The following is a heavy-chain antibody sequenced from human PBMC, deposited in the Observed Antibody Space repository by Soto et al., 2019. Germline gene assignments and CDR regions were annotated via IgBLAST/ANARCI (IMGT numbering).Heavy chain of an antibody. Sequence: QVQLVESGGGVVQPGRSLRLSCAASGFTFSSYGMHWVRQAPGKGLEWVAVISYDGSNKYYADSVKGGFTISRDNSKNTLYLQMNSLRAADTAVYYCAKDPGYGLWGRGTLVTVSS. CDR3: AKDPGYGL. CDR1: GFTFSSYG. D-gene: IGHD1-1*01. V-gene: IGHV3-30*18. CDR2: ISYDGSNK. J-gene: IGHJ2*01.